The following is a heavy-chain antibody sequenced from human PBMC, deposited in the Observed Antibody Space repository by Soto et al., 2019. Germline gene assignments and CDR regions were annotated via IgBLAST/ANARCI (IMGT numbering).Heavy chain of an antibody. D-gene: IGHD2-2*01. J-gene: IGHJ6*03. CDR1: GYMFPSYG. V-gene: IGHV1-18*01. Sequence: QVQLVQSGAEAKKPGASMKVSCRASGYMFPSYGITWVRQAPGQGLEWMGWVSGYNGNTNYAQKFQGRVTLTTDTSTTAAYLELRSLTSVDTAVYYCARDLRKNVVVVAAAYYYYYMDVSGKRTTVAV. CDR2: VSGYNGNT. CDR3: ARDLRKNVVVVAAAYYYYYMDV.